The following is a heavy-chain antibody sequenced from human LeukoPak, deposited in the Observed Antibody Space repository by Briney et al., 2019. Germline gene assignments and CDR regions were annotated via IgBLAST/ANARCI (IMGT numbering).Heavy chain of an antibody. V-gene: IGHV4-59*01. CDR3: ARDPYSYGYWYFDL. Sequence: SETLSLTCTVSGGSISSYYWSWIRQPPGKGLEWIGYIYYSGSTNYSPSLKSRVTISVDTSKNQFSLKLSSVTAADTAVYYCARDPYSYGYWYFDLWGRGTLVTVSS. D-gene: IGHD5-18*01. CDR2: IYYSGST. J-gene: IGHJ2*01. CDR1: GGSISSYY.